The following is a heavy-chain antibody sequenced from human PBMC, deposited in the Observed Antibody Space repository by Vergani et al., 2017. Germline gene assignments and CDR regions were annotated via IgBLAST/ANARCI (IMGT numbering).Heavy chain of an antibody. CDR3: ATGIAVAGAAFDY. J-gene: IGHJ4*02. V-gene: IGHV1-69*02. CDR1: GGTFSSYT. D-gene: IGHD6-19*01. Sequence: QVQLVQSGAEVKKPGSSVKVSCKASGGTFSSYTISWVRQAPGQGLEWMGRIIPILGIANYAQKFQGRVTITADKSTSPAYMELSSLRSEDTAVYYCATGIAVAGAAFDYWGQGTLVTVSS. CDR2: IIPILGIA.